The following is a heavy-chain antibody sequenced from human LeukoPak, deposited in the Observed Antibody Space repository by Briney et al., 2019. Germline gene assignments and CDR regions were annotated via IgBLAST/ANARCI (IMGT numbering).Heavy chain of an antibody. D-gene: IGHD2-15*01. CDR3: SENVRSSEV. Sequence: PGGSLRLSCAASGFTFSDYYMSWLRQAPGEGLEWVSYICSSTSNTNYADAVKGQFTISRDNTKNSQYLQMNSLRAEDTAVYYCSENVRSSEVWGQGTLVTVSS. J-gene: IGHJ4*02. CDR2: ICSSTSNT. CDR1: GFTFSDYY. V-gene: IGHV3-11*03.